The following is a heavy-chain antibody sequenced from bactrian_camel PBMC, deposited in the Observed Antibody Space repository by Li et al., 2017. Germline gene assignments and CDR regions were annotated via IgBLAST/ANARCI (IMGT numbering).Heavy chain of an antibody. V-gene: IGHV3S40*01. D-gene: IGHD2*01. CDR1: GYTYVKNC. J-gene: IGHJ4*01. CDR3: NIGLCGTWPPGQDNY. Sequence: VQLVESGGGSVQAGGSLRLSCAASGYTYVKNCMTWFRQAPGKEREGVAVIYHVGGATNYAEPVKGRFTASQDNAKNTASLQMNSLKPEDTAMYYCNIGLCGTWPPGQDNYWGQGTQVTVS. CDR2: IYHVGGAT.